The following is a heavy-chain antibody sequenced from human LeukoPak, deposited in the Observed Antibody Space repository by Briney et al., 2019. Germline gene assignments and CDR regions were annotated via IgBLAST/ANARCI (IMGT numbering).Heavy chain of an antibody. D-gene: IGHD6-19*01. J-gene: IGHJ4*02. Sequence: SETLSLTCAVYGGSFSGYYWGWIRQPPGKGLEWIGSIYYSGSTYYSPSLKSRVTISVNTSKNQFSLKLSSVTAADTAVYYCARHSPSLQWLVSEDADYFDYWGQGTLVTVSS. CDR3: ARHSPSLQWLVSEDADYFDY. CDR2: IYYSGST. V-gene: IGHV4-39*01. CDR1: GGSFSGYY.